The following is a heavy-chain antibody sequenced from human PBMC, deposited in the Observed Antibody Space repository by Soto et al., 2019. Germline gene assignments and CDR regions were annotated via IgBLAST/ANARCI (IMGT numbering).Heavy chain of an antibody. CDR1: GFIFRTYG. Sequence: GGSLRLSCAASGFIFRTYGMHWVRQAPGTGLEWVALILNDGSSEYYADSVKGRFTISRDNSKNMLYLQMNSLRVEDTAMYYCANGRYSSPPGMDVWGQGTTVTVSS. CDR3: ANGRYSSPPGMDV. CDR2: ILNDGSSE. D-gene: IGHD2-15*01. J-gene: IGHJ6*02. V-gene: IGHV3-30*18.